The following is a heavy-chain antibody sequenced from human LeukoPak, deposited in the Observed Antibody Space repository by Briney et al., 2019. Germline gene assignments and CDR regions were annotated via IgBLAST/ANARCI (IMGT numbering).Heavy chain of an antibody. CDR2: ISWNSGSI. D-gene: IGHD2-8*02. J-gene: IGHJ3*02. Sequence: GGSLRLSCATSGFTFSSYGMHWVRQAPGKGLEWVSGISWNSGSIGYADSVKGRFTISRDNAKNSLYLQMNSLRAEDMALYYCAKSPMDYWAFDIWGQGTMVTVSS. CDR1: GFTFSSYG. V-gene: IGHV3-9*03. CDR3: AKSPMDYWAFDI.